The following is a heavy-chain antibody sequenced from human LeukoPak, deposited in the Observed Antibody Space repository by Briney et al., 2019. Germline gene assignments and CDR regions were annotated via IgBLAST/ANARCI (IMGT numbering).Heavy chain of an antibody. J-gene: IGHJ4*02. V-gene: IGHV3-11*01. CDR3: ARGRRYYDILTGYTGDYFDY. Sequence: GGSLRLSCAASGFTFSDYYMSWIRQAPWKGLEWVSYISSSGSTIYYADSVKGRFTISRDNAKNSLYLQMNSLRAEDTAVYYCARGRRYYDILTGYTGDYFDYWGQGTLVTVSS. CDR2: ISSSGSTI. CDR1: GFTFSDYY. D-gene: IGHD3-9*01.